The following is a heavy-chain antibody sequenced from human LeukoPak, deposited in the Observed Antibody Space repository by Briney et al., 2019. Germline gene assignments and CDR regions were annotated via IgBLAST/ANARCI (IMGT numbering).Heavy chain of an antibody. CDR2: INHSGST. V-gene: IGHV4-34*01. J-gene: IGHJ5*02. CDR1: GGSFSGYY. Sequence: PSETLSLTCAVYGGSFSGYYWSWIRQPPGKGLEWIGEINHSGSTNYNPSLKSRVTISVDTPKNQSSLKLSSVTAADTAVYYCARDRFDYGLDPWGQGTLVTVSS. CDR3: ARDRFDYGLDP. D-gene: IGHD4-17*01.